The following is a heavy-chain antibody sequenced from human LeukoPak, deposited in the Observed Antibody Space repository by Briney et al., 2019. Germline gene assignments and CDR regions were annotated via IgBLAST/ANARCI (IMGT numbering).Heavy chain of an antibody. CDR3: ARDGEYCSAGCTSHSYSYGLDV. CDR2: IGGSGAST. D-gene: IGHD2-15*01. J-gene: IGHJ6*02. Sequence: GGSLRLSCAASGVTFRTYAMSWVRQAPGKGLEWVAGIGGSGASTFYADSVKGRFTISRDDSKNTVYLQMNSLRAGDTSVYYCARDGEYCSAGCTSHSYSYGLDVWGQGTTVTVSS. CDR1: GVTFRTYA. V-gene: IGHV3-23*01.